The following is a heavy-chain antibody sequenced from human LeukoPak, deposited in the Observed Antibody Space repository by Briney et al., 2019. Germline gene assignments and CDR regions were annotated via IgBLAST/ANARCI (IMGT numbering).Heavy chain of an antibody. D-gene: IGHD1-26*01. CDR1: GFTFNNYA. CDR2: IWSNANNK. V-gene: IGHV3-33*01. J-gene: IGHJ6*03. Sequence: GSLRLSCAASGFTFNNYAMHWVRQAPGKGLEWVAVIWSNANNKFYADSVKGRYTISRDNSKNTLYLQINSLRADDTAVYYCARIATVGDEPDYYYYYMDVWGKGTTVTVSS. CDR3: ARIATVGDEPDYYYYYMDV.